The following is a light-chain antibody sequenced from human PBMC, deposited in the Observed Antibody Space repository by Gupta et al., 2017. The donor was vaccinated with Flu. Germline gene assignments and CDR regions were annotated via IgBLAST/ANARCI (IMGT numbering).Light chain of an antibody. V-gene: IGKV1-39*01. CDR3: QQSDSTPLT. CDR1: QSISSY. J-gene: IGKJ4*01. CDR2: AAS. Sequence: PSSLSASVGDRVTITCRASQSISSYLNWYQQKPGKAPKLLIYAASSLQSGVPSRFSGSGSGTDFTLTISSRQPEDFATYYCQQSDSTPLTFGRGTKVEIK.